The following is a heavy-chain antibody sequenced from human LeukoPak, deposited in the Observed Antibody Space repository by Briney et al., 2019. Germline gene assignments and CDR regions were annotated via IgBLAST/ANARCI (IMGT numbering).Heavy chain of an antibody. CDR2: IIPIFGTA. J-gene: IGHJ4*02. CDR3: ARDTRNSSSWFYYFDY. D-gene: IGHD6-13*01. Sequence: GASVKVSCKASGGTFSSYAISWLRQAPGQGLEWMGGIIPIFGTANYAQKFQGRVTITADESTSTAYMELSSLRSEDTAVYYCARDTRNSSSWFYYFDYWGQGTLVTVSS. CDR1: GGTFSSYA. V-gene: IGHV1-69*13.